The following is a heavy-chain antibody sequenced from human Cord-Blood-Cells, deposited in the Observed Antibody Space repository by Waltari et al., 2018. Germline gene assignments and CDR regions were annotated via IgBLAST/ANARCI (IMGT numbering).Heavy chain of an antibody. V-gene: IGHV3-30-3*01. CDR2: ISYDGSNK. CDR3: ARGIPLDADFDY. J-gene: IGHJ4*02. CDR1: GFTFSSYA. Sequence: QVQLVESGGGVVQPGRSLRLSCAASGFTFSSYATHWVRQAPGKGLEWVAVISYDGSNKYYADSVKGRFTISRDNSKNTLYLQMNSLRAEDTAVYYCARGIPLDADFDYWGQGTLVTVSS. D-gene: IGHD2-21*01.